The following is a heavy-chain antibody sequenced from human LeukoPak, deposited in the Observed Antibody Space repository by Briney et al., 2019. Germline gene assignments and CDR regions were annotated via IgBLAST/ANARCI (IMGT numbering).Heavy chain of an antibody. V-gene: IGHV3-23*01. CDR2: ISGSGGST. Sequence: GGSLRLSCAASGFTFSSYAMSWVRQAPGKGLEWVSAISGSGGSTYYADSVKGRFTISRDNSKNTLYLQMNSLRAEDTAVYYCARGGYCSGGSCYRRPNRGLDYFDYWGQGTLVTVSS. J-gene: IGHJ4*02. CDR3: ARGGYCSGGSCYRRPNRGLDYFDY. CDR1: GFTFSSYA. D-gene: IGHD2-15*01.